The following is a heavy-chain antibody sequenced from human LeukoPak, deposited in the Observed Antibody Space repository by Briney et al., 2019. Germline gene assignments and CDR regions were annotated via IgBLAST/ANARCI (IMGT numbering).Heavy chain of an antibody. CDR3: ARPGNGGYDFYAFDI. D-gene: IGHD5-12*01. V-gene: IGHV4-34*01. CDR2: INHSGST. J-gene: IGHJ3*02. Sequence: AETVSLTCTVSGGSINSHQWNWIRQPPGKGLEWIGDINHSGSTNYNPSLTSRVTISVDPSKNQFSLNLSSVTAADTAVYYCARPGNGGYDFYAFDIWGQGTMVTVSS. CDR1: GGSINSHQ.